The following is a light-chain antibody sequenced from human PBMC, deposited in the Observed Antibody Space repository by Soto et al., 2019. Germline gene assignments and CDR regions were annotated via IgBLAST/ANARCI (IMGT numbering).Light chain of an antibody. CDR1: QSVSSN. Sequence: EIVMTQSPATLSVSPGERATLSCRASQSVSSNLAWYQQKPGQAPKLLIYGASTRATGIPARFSGSRSGTEFTLTISRLQSQDVAVYYCQQYNNWPSEAFGGGTKVEIK. V-gene: IGKV3-15*01. CDR3: QQYNNWPSEA. J-gene: IGKJ4*01. CDR2: GAS.